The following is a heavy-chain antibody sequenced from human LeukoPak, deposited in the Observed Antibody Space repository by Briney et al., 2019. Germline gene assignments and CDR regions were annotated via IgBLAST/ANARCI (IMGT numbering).Heavy chain of an antibody. J-gene: IGHJ3*02. CDR3: ARDSNSWYGNDAFDI. Sequence: ASVKVSCKASGYTFTGYYMHWVRQAPGQGLEWMGWINPNSGGTNYAQKFQGRVTMTRDTSISTAYMELSRLRSDDTAVYYCARDSNSWYGNDAFDIWGQGTMVTVSS. CDR2: INPNSGGT. V-gene: IGHV1-2*02. D-gene: IGHD6-13*01. CDR1: GYTFTGYY.